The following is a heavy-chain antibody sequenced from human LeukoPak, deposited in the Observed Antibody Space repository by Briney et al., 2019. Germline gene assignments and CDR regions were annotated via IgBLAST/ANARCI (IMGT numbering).Heavy chain of an antibody. D-gene: IGHD3/OR15-3a*01. CDR2: ISNNGGST. J-gene: IGHJ4*02. CDR3: AADWPLDY. CDR1: GFTFSDSV. V-gene: IGHV3-64*01. Sequence: ETGGSLRLSCAASGFTFSDSVMHWVRQAPGRGLEYVSAISNNGGSTYYVNSVKGRFTISRDNSKNTLYLQMNTLRAEDTAVYYCAADWPLDYWGQGTLVTVSS.